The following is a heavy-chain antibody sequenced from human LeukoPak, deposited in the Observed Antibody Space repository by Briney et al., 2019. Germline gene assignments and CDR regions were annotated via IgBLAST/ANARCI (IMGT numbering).Heavy chain of an antibody. CDR1: GYSISSGYY. V-gene: IGHV4-38-2*02. Sequence: SETLSLTCTVSGYSISSGYYWGWIRQPPGKGLEWIGSIYHSGNTYYNPSLKSRVTISVDTSKNQFSLKLSSVTAADTAVYYCAREGSGSYYYCYYYMDVWGKGTTVTVSS. J-gene: IGHJ6*03. CDR3: AREGSGSYYYCYYYMDV. D-gene: IGHD1-26*01. CDR2: IYHSGNT.